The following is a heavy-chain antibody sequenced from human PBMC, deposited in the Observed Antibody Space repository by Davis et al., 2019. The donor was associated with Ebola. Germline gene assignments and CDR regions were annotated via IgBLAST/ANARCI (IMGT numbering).Heavy chain of an antibody. CDR1: GYTFTGYF. V-gene: IGHV1-18*04. Sequence: ASVKVSCKASGYTFTGYFIHWVRQAPGQGLEWMGWISPHNGNTKYAQKFQGRVTVTTDTSTSTAYMELRSLRSDDTAMYYCARDSFCTYGVCNDRDFDYWGQGTLVSVSS. CDR2: ISPHNGNT. D-gene: IGHD2-8*01. J-gene: IGHJ4*02. CDR3: ARDSFCTYGVCNDRDFDY.